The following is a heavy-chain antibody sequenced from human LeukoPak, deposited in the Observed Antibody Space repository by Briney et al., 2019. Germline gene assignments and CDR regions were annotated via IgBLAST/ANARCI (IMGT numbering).Heavy chain of an antibody. D-gene: IGHD6-6*01. CDR1: GFAFSTYD. J-gene: IGHJ3*02. CDR3: ARGFVHAFDI. Sequence: GGSLRLSCAASGFAFSTYDMHWVRQATGKGLEWVSAIGVAGDTYYPGSVKGRFTISRENATNSLYLQMNSLRAGDTAVYYCARGFVHAFDIWGQGTMVTVSS. CDR2: IGVAGDT. V-gene: IGHV3-13*04.